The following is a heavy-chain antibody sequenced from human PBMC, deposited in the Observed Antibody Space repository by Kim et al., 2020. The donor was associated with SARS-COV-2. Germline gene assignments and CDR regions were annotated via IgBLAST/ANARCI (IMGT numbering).Heavy chain of an antibody. D-gene: IGHD2-2*01. CDR2: ISTSGSHI. V-gene: IGHV3-11*01. J-gene: IGHJ6*01. CDR3: ASGSRSMSSSCYKHFYY. Sequence: GGSLRLSCAASGFTFRDYDMSWIRQAPGKGLEWVSYISTSGSHIYYADSVKGRFTISRDNAKKTLYLQMNSLRAEDTAVYYCASGSRSMSSSCYKHFYY. CDR1: GFTFRDYD.